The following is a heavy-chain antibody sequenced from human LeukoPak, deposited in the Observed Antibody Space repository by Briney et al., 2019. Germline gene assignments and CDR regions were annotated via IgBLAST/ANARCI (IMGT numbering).Heavy chain of an antibody. V-gene: IGHV3-21*01. J-gene: IGHJ5*02. CDR2: ISSSSSYI. CDR1: GFTFSSYS. D-gene: IGHD6-6*01. Sequence: PGGSLRLSCEASGFTFSSYSMNWVRQAPGKGLEWVSSISSSSSYIYYADSVKGRFTISRDNAKNSLYLQMNSLRAEDTAVYYCAREGIAARLVGGWFDPWGQGTLVTVSS. CDR3: AREGIAARLVGGWFDP.